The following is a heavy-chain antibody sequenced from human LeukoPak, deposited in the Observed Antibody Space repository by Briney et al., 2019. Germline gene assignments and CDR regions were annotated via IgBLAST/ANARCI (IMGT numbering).Heavy chain of an antibody. CDR3: ARGGYCSGGSCYSARDTAMVPLDY. D-gene: IGHD2-15*01. J-gene: IGHJ4*02. CDR1: GFTFSSYA. CDR2: ISYDGGNT. Sequence: PGRSLRLSCAASGFTFSSYAMHWVRQAPGKGLEWVAVISYDGGNTSYADSVAGRLTLSRDNSKTTLYLQMNSLRAEDTAVYYCARGGYCSGGSCYSARDTAMVPLDYWGQGTLVTVSS. V-gene: IGHV3-30*04.